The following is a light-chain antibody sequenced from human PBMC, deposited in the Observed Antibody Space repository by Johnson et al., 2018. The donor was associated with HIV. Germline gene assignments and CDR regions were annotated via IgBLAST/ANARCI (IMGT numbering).Light chain of an antibody. CDR2: ENH. Sequence: QPVLTQPPSVSAAPGQKVTISCSGSSSNIGNNYVSWYQQLPGTAPRLLVYENHRRPSGIPDRFSGSKSGTSATLDITGLQTGDEADYYCGTWDTSLSASYVFVTGTKVTVL. J-gene: IGLJ1*01. CDR1: SSNIGNNY. CDR3: GTWDTSLSASYV. V-gene: IGLV1-51*02.